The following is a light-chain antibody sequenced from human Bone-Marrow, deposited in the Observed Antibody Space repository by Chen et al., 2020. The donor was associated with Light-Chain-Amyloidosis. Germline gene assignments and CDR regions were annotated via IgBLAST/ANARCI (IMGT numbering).Light chain of an antibody. V-gene: IGKV1-39*01. J-gene: IGKJ2*01. CDR3: QQGYRTPYT. CDR2: AAS. Sequence: DIQMTQSPSSLSASVGDRVTITCRASQSISNYLNWYQQKPGKAPKLLIYAASSLQSGVPSRFSGSGSGTDFTLTISSLQPEDFATYYCQQGYRTPYTFGQGTKLGI. CDR1: QSISNY.